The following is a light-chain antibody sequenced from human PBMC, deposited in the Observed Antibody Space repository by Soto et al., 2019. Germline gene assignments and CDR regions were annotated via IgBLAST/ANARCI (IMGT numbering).Light chain of an antibody. J-gene: IGKJ4*01. CDR3: QQYDNLVT. Sequence: DIQMTQSPSSLSASVGDRVTITCQASQDITNYLNWYQQKPGKAPKLLIYDASNLETGVPSRFSGSGSGTDFTFTISSLQPEDIATYHCQQYDNLVTFGGGTKVEIK. CDR1: QDITNY. V-gene: IGKV1-33*01. CDR2: DAS.